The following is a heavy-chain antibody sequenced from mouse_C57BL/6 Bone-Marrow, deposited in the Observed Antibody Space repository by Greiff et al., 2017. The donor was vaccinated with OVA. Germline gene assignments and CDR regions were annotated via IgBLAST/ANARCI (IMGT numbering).Heavy chain of an antibody. V-gene: IGHV1-80*01. CDR1: GYAFSSYW. CDR2: IYPGDGDT. J-gene: IGHJ2*01. Sequence: QVQLQQSGAELVKPGASVKISCKASGYAFSSYWMNWVKQRPGKGLEWIGQIYPGDGDTNYNGKFKGKATLTADKSSSTAYMQLSSLTSEDSAVYFCARPVPNYSNFFDYWGQGTTLTVSS. D-gene: IGHD2-5*01. CDR3: ARPVPNYSNFFDY.